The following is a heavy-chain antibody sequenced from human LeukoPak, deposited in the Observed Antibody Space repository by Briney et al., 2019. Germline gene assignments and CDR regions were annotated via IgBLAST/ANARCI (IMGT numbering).Heavy chain of an antibody. CDR3: TRASPSYHIVATTFDY. Sequence: PGGSLRLSCTASGFTFGDYAMSWVRQARGRGREWVGYIRRKAFGLTTEYAASVKGRFTISRDDSKRIAYLQMNNLKTEDTAVYYCTRASPSYHIVATTFDYWGQGTLVTVSS. CDR1: GFTFGDYA. V-gene: IGHV3-49*04. J-gene: IGHJ4*02. D-gene: IGHD5-12*01. CDR2: IRRKAFGLTT.